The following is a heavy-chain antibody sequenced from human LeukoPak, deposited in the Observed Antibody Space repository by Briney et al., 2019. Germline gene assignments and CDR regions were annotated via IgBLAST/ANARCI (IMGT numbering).Heavy chain of an antibody. D-gene: IGHD4-17*01. Sequence: PSETLSLTCAVYGGSFSGYYWSWIRQPPGKGLEWIGEINHSGSTNYNPSLKSRVTISVDTSKNQFSLKLSSVTAADTAVYYCARLTTVTRLTYYYYYYMDVWGKGTTVTVSS. J-gene: IGHJ6*03. CDR3: ARLTTVTRLTYYYYYYMDV. CDR1: GGSFSGYY. CDR2: INHSGST. V-gene: IGHV4-34*01.